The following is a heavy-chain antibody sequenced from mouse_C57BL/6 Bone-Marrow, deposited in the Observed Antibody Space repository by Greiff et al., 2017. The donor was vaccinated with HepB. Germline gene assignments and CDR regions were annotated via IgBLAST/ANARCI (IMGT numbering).Heavy chain of an antibody. J-gene: IGHJ2*01. D-gene: IGHD4-1*01. CDR3: TRDRTGTSFDY. CDR1: GFTFSSYA. CDR2: ISSGGDYI. Sequence: EVKLVESGEGLVKPGGSLKLSCAASGFTFSSYAMPWVRQTPEKRLEWVAYISSGGDYIYYADTVKGRFTISRDNARNTLYLQMSSLKSEDTAMYYCTRDRTGTSFDYWGQGTTLTVSS. V-gene: IGHV5-9-1*02.